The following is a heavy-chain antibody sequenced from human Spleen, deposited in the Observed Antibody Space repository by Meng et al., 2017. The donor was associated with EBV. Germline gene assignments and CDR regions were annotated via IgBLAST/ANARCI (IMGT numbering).Heavy chain of an antibody. D-gene: IGHD2-21*01. CDR1: GGSFSGYY. Sequence: VQPQQWVPRLLKRLGPRSLSRAVNGGSFSGYYWSRICQPPGKGLEWIGEINHSGRTNYNPSLKSRVTISVDTSKNQLSLKLSSVTAADTAVYYCARGNGAYCGGSGCIDLWGRGTLVTVSS. CDR2: INHSGRT. CDR3: ARGNGAYCGGSGCIDL. J-gene: IGHJ2*01. V-gene: IGHV4-34*01.